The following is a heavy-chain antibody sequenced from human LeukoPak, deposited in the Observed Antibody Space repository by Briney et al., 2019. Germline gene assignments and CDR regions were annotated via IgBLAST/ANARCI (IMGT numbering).Heavy chain of an antibody. V-gene: IGHV3-48*01. CDR2: ISSSRTT. CDR3: ARSRRRELLGTYFDY. D-gene: IGHD1-26*01. CDR1: GFPFSSYS. J-gene: IGHJ4*02. Sequence: GGSLRLSCAASGFPFSSYSMNWVRQAPGEGLEWVSYISSSRTTSYADSVKGRFTISRDNAKNSLYLQMNSLRAEDTAVYYCARSRRRELLGTYFDYWGQGTLVTVSS.